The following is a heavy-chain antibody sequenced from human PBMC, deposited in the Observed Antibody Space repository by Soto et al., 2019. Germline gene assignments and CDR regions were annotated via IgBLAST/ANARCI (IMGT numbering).Heavy chain of an antibody. Sequence: GGSLRLSCAASGFTFSSYAMSWVRQAPGKGLEWVSAISGGGGSTYYADSVRGRVTISRDNSKNTLYLQMNSPRAEDTAVYYCAKGGAAAGQYYYYYYGMDVWGQGTTVTVSS. J-gene: IGHJ6*02. CDR2: ISGGGGST. CDR3: AKGGAAAGQYYYYYYGMDV. CDR1: GFTFSSYA. D-gene: IGHD6-13*01. V-gene: IGHV3-23*01.